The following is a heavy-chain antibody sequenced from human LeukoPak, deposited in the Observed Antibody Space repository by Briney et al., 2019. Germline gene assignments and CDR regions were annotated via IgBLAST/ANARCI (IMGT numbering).Heavy chain of an antibody. CDR3: ARVGSLGYYDFWSGYEAFDY. D-gene: IGHD3-3*01. Sequence: ASVKVSCKASGYTFTGYYMHWVRQAPGQGLEWMGWINPNSGGTNYAQKFQGRVTMTRDTSISTAYMELSRLRSDDTAVYYCARVGSLGYYDFWSGYEAFDYWGQGTLVTVSS. V-gene: IGHV1-2*02. J-gene: IGHJ4*02. CDR1: GYTFTGYY. CDR2: INPNSGGT.